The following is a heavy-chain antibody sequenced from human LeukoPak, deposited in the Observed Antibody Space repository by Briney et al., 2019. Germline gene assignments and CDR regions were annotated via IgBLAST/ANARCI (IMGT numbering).Heavy chain of an antibody. CDR2: ISYDGSNK. Sequence: GGALRLSCAASGVTFSSYAMRWVREAPGEGLEWVAVISYDGSNKYYADSVKGRFTISRDNSKNTLYLQMNSLRAEDTAVYYCARRVPKLGFDPWGQGTLVTVSS. CDR1: GVTFSSYA. J-gene: IGHJ5*02. D-gene: IGHD1-1*01. CDR3: ARRVPKLGFDP. V-gene: IGHV3-30*04.